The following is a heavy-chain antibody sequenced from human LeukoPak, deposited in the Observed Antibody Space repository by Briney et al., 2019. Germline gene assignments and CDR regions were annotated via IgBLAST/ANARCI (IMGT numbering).Heavy chain of an antibody. J-gene: IGHJ4*02. CDR3: AREEMVRGVIDY. Sequence: SETLSLTCTVSGGSISSGDYYWSWIRQPPGKGLEWIGYIYYSGSTYYNPSLKSRVTISVDTSKSQFSLKLSSVTAADTAVYYCAREEMVRGVIDYWGQGTLVTVSS. D-gene: IGHD3-10*01. CDR1: GGSISSGDYY. V-gene: IGHV4-30-4*01. CDR2: IYYSGST.